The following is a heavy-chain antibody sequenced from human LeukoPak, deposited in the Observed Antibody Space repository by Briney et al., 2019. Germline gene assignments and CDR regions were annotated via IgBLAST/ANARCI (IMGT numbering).Heavy chain of an antibody. V-gene: IGHV3-21*06. D-gene: IGHD1-14*01. J-gene: IGHJ4*02. Sequence: GGSLRLSCAASGFTFSSYSMTWVRQAPGKGLEWVSSFTSRSRTIYYADSVKGRFTISRDDAKSSLYLQMNSLRVEDTAVYWCARGEPESLYRDFDYWGQGTLVTVSS. CDR3: ARGEPESLYRDFDY. CDR1: GFTFSSYS. CDR2: FTSRSRTI.